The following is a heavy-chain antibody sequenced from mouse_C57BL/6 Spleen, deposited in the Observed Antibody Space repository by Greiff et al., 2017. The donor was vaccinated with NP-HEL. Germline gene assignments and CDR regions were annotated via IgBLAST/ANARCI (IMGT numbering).Heavy chain of an antibody. J-gene: IGHJ3*01. CDR1: GYTFTSYW. Sequence: QVHVKQSGAELVKPGASVKMSCKASGYTFTSYWITWVKQRPGQGLEWIGDIYPGSGSTNYNEKFKSKATLTVDTSSSTAYMQLSSLTSEDSAVYYCARHFPWFAYWGQGTLVTVSA. CDR2: IYPGSGST. CDR3: ARHFPWFAY. V-gene: IGHV1-55*01.